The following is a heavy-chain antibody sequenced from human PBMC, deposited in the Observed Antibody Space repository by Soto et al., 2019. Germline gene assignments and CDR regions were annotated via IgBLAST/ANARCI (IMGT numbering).Heavy chain of an antibody. Sequence: QITLKESGPALVKPTQTLTLTCTFSGFSLTTNGVGVAWIRQPPGKALEGLALINWDDDRHYNPSLTSRLTITKDTSKNPLVLTTTNMDPVDTATYYCAHKEFRTSSPFDFGGPGILVTVSS. J-gene: IGHJ4*02. CDR3: AHKEFRTSSPFDF. CDR1: GFSLTTNGVG. CDR2: INWDDDR. V-gene: IGHV2-5*02.